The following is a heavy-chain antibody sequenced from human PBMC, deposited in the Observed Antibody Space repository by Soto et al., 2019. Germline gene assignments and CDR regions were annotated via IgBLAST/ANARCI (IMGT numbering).Heavy chain of an antibody. CDR3: AKDSGPHYFDTSGPPRVSDH. CDR2: ISYSGGDT. V-gene: IGHV3-23*01. D-gene: IGHD3-22*01. Sequence: PGGSLRLSCVASGFTFASYAMTWVRQAPGKGLEWVSAISYSGGDTLYADSVRGRFTISRDNSKNTLYLQMNALRAEDTAIYYCAKDSGPHYFDTSGPPRVSDHWGQGTLVTVSS. J-gene: IGHJ4*02. CDR1: GFTFASYA.